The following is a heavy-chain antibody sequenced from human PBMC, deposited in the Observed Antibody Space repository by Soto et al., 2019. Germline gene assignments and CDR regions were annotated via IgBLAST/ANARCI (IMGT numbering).Heavy chain of an antibody. D-gene: IGHD3-22*01. J-gene: IGHJ6*02. CDR1: GASITSGDYY. Sequence: SETLSLTCTVPGASITSGDYYWSWIRQPPGKGLELIGYIYHTWITYYNPSLQSRVTISVDTSKDQFSLKLSSVSATDTAVYYCARESSGRSGFLHGLDFWGQGTTVTVSS. CDR2: IYHTWIT. CDR3: ARESSGRSGFLHGLDF. V-gene: IGHV4-30-4*08.